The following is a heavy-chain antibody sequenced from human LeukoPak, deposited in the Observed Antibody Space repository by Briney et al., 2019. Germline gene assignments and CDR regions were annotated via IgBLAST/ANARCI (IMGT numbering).Heavy chain of an antibody. CDR2: MNPNSGNT. V-gene: IGHV1-8*01. CDR3: ASRQVTYYYYYGMDV. CDR1: GYTFTSYD. D-gene: IGHD2-21*02. Sequence: ASVKVSCKASGYTFTSYDINWVRQATGQGLEWMGWMNPNSGNTGYAQKFQGRVTMTRNTSISTAYMELSSLRSEDTAVYYCASRQVTYYYYYGMDVWGQGTTVTVSS. J-gene: IGHJ6*02.